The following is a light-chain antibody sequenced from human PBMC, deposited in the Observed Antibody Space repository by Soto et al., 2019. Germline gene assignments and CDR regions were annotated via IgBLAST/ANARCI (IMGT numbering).Light chain of an antibody. V-gene: IGLV2-14*01. CDR1: SSDVVGYNY. Sequence: QSVLTQPASVSGSPGQSFTISCTGTSSDVVGYNYVSWYQQHPGKAPKLMIYDVSNRPSGVSNRFSGSKSGNTASLTISGLQAEDEADYYCSSYTSCSTPAYVFGTGTKVTVL. CDR3: SSYTSCSTPAYV. CDR2: DVS. J-gene: IGLJ1*01.